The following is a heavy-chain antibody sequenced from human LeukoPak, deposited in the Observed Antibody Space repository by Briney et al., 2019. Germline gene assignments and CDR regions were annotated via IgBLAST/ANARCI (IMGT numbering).Heavy chain of an antibody. V-gene: IGHV1-18*01. D-gene: IGHD3-22*01. CDR3: ATSNYYDNSVYYTYFDY. CDR1: GYTFTNYG. Sequence: GASVKVSCKASGYTFTNYGVSWVRQAPGRGLEWMGWISAYNGNTNYAQKFQGRVTMTTDTSTSTAYMELMSLRSDDTSAYYCATSNYYDNSVYYTYFDYWGQGTLVTVSS. CDR2: ISAYNGNT. J-gene: IGHJ4*02.